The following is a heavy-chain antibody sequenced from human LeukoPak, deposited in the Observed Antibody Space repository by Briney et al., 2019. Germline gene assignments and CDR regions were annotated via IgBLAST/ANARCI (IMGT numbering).Heavy chain of an antibody. CDR1: GGTFSSYA. D-gene: IGHD3-10*01. CDR3: ASGYGSGSYLGFDY. CDR2: IIPIFGTA. Sequence: ASVKVSCKASGGTFSSYAISWVRQAPGQGLEWMGGIIPIFGTAKYAQKIQGRVTITADESASTAYMELSSLRSEDTAVYYCASGYGSGSYLGFDYWGQGTLVTVSS. V-gene: IGHV1-69*13. J-gene: IGHJ4*02.